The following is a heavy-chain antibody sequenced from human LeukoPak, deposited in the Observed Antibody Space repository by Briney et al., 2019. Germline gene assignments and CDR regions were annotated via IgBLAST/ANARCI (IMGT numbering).Heavy chain of an antibody. CDR2: IYTSGST. J-gene: IGHJ6*02. V-gene: IGHV4-4*07. Sequence: PSETLSLTCTVSGGSISSYYWSWIRQPAGKGLEWIGRIYTSGSTNYNPSLKSRVTMSVDTSKNQFSLKLSSVTAADTAVYYCARGLGVVVTAMDYYYGMDVWGQGTTVTVPS. CDR1: GGSISSYY. CDR3: ARGLGVVVTAMDYYYGMDV. D-gene: IGHD2-21*02.